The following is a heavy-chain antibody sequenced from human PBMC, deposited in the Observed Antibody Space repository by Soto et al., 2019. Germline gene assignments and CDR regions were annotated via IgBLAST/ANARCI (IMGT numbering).Heavy chain of an antibody. CDR1: GGTFSSYT. D-gene: IGHD3-10*01. CDR3: ARRFGDQNDY. J-gene: IGHJ4*02. Sequence: QVQLVQSGAEVKKPGSSVKVSCKASGGTFSSYTISWVRQAPGQGLEWMGRIIPILGIANYAQKFQGRVTITADKSTGTAYMELSSLRSEDTAVYYCARRFGDQNDYWGQGTLVTVSS. CDR2: IIPILGIA. V-gene: IGHV1-69*02.